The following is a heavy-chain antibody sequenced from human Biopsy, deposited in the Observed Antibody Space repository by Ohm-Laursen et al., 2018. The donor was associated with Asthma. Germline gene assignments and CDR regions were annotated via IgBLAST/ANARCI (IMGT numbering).Heavy chain of an antibody. CDR3: ARTHERWTSIQDDALDI. CDR2: ISYDGGNK. CDR1: GFTFSIYD. V-gene: IGHV3-30*03. Sequence: SLRLSCAASGFTFSIYDIHWVRQAPGKGLEWVAVISYDGGNKSYGDSVKGRFTLSRDNSRNTLYLQMNSLRVEDTAIYYGARTHERWTSIQDDALDIWGQGTMVIVSS. J-gene: IGHJ3*02. D-gene: IGHD4-23*01.